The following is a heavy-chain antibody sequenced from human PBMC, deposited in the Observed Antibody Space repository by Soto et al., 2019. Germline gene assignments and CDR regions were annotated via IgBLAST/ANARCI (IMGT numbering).Heavy chain of an antibody. CDR2: IFYSGST. V-gene: IGHV4-59*11. J-gene: IGHJ5*02. Sequence: SETLSLTCSVSGGSITSHYWTWIRQPPGKGLEWIGSIFYSGSTNYNPSLQSRVTMSIDRSTNQFSLRLNFLTAADTAVYYCAREDYTTSSGFDPWGQGTLVTVSS. CDR3: AREDYTTSSGFDP. D-gene: IGHD6-6*01. CDR1: GGSITSHY.